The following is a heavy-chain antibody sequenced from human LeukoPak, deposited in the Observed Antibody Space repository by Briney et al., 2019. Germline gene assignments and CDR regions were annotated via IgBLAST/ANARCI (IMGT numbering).Heavy chain of an antibody. CDR2: VFYSGST. Sequence: SETLSLTCTVSGGSISSNFWSWIRQPPGKGLEWIGFVFYSGSTNYNPSLKSRVTMSVDTSKNQFSLKLSSVTAADTAVYYCARVGFDISPDDFLYYHHYMDVWGGGTTVTVSS. CDR3: ARVGFDISPDDFLYYHHYMDV. CDR1: GGSISSNF. V-gene: IGHV4-59*01. J-gene: IGHJ6*03. D-gene: IGHD3-9*01.